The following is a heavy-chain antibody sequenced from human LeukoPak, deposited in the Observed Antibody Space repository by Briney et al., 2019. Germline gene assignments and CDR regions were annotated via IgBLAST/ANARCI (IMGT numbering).Heavy chain of an antibody. D-gene: IGHD2-2*01. CDR2: IIPIFGTA. V-gene: IGHV1-69*05. J-gene: IGHJ4*02. CDR1: GGTFSSYA. Sequence: SVKVSCKASGGTFSSYAISWVRQAPGQGLEWMGGIIPIFGTANYAQKFQGRVTITTDESTSTAYMELSSLRSEDTAVYYCARKSVVVPPAFDYWGQGTLVTVSS. CDR3: ARKSVVVPPAFDY.